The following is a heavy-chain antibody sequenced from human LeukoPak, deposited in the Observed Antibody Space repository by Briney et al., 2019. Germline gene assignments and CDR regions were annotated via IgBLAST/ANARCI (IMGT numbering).Heavy chain of an antibody. J-gene: IGHJ4*02. Sequence: GRSLRLSCAASGFTFSSYGMHWVRQAPGKGLEWVAVISYDGSNKYYADSVKGRFTISRDNSKNTLYLQMNSLRAEDTAVYYCAKPLGQGCWGQGTLVTVSS. D-gene: IGHD7-27*01. V-gene: IGHV3-30*18. CDR1: GFTFSSYG. CDR3: AKPLGQGC. CDR2: ISYDGSNK.